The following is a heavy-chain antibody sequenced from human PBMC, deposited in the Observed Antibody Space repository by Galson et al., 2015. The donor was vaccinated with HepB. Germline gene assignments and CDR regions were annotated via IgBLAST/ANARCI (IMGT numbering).Heavy chain of an antibody. CDR1: GDSVSSKSVA. D-gene: IGHD3-10*01. V-gene: IGHV6-1*01. J-gene: IGHJ3*02. CDR2: TYYRSKWYS. CDR3: ARVLAAFGRDDAFDI. Sequence: AISGDSVSSKSVAWNWIRQSPSRGLEWLGRTYYRSKWYSDYAVSVKSRITINPDTSKNQFSLQLNAVTPEDTAVYYCARVLAAFGRDDAFDIWGQGTMVTISS.